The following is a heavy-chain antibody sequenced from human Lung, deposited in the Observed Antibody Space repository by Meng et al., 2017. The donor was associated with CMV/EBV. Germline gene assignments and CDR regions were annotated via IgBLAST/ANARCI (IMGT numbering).Heavy chain of an antibody. J-gene: IGHJ3*02. V-gene: IGHV3-30-3*01. Sequence: GESLKISCAASGFTFSSYAMHWVRQAPGKGLEWVAVTSYAGTNNNYADSVKGRFTISRDNSKNTLYLQMNSLRAEDTAVYYCAKARLWFVDLDAFDIWGQGQXVNVAS. CDR1: GFTFSSYA. CDR3: AKARLWFVDLDAFDI. D-gene: IGHD3-10*01. CDR2: TSYAGTNN.